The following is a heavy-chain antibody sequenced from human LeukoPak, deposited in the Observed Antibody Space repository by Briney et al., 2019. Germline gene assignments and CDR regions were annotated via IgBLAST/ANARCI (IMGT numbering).Heavy chain of an antibody. V-gene: IGHV4-30-4*07. D-gene: IGHD4-17*01. CDR2: IYYSGST. J-gene: IGHJ6*03. CDR1: GGSISSGGYS. CDR3: ARGTRGDYVYHRGNFRRMVYYYYMDV. Sequence: SQTLSLTCAVSGGSISSGGYSWSWIRQPPGKGLEWIGYIYYSGSTYYNPSLKSRVTLSVDTSKNQFSLKLSSVTAADTAVYYCARGTRGDYVYHRGNFRRMVYYYYMDVWGKGTTVTVSS.